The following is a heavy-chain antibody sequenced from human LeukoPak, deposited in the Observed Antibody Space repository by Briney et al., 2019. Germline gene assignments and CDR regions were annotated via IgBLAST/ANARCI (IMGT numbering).Heavy chain of an antibody. J-gene: IGHJ3*02. CDR3: ARSFHGSGWYRVAFDI. D-gene: IGHD6-19*01. Sequence: SETLSLTCTVSGGSISSGSYCWGWIRQPPGKGLEWIGSMYYSGSTNYNPSLKSRVTISVDTSKNQFSLKLSSVTAADTAVYYCARSFHGSGWYRVAFDIWGQGTMVTVSS. CDR2: MYYSGST. V-gene: IGHV4-39*07. CDR1: GGSISSGSYC.